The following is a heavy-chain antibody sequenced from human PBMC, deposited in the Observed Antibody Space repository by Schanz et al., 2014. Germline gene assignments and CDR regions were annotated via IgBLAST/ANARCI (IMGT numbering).Heavy chain of an antibody. D-gene: IGHD5-18*01. J-gene: IGHJ4*02. Sequence: EVQLVESGGGWVQPGGSLRLSCAASGFTFSDYSMNWVRQAPGKGPEWVSYIRSSSTPIYYADSVKGRFTISRDNSKNTVYIQMNSLRAEDTAVYYCVRVSFADPRLYRGMDRDIDYWGQGTLVTVSS. CDR2: IRSSSTPI. CDR1: GFTFSDYS. V-gene: IGHV3-48*01. CDR3: VRVSFADPRLYRGMDRDIDY.